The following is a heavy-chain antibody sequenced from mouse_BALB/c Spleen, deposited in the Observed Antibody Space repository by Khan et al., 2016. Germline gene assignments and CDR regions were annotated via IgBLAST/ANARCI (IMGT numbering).Heavy chain of an antibody. J-gene: IGHJ4*01. CDR3: ARWGSGSYAMDY. D-gene: IGHD1-1*01. V-gene: IGHV4-1*02. Sequence: EVQLQESGGGLVQPGGSLKVSCAASGFDFSRYWMSWVRQAPGKGLEWIGEINPDSSTINYTPSLKDKFIISRDNAKNTLYLQMSKVRSEDTALYDCARWGSGSYAMDYWGQGTSVTVSS. CDR1: GFDFSRYW. CDR2: INPDSSTI.